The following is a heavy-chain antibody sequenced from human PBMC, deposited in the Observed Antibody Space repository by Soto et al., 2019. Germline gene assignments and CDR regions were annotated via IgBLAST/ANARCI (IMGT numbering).Heavy chain of an antibody. CDR2: ISPNGQGI. V-gene: IGHV3-23*01. Sequence: EVKLLESGGGLVQPGGSLRLSCGVSGFTVTSNGVSWVRQAPGKGLEWVSAISPNGQGIWYADSVKGRFTISRDISRNTVFLQMDSLRAEDTALYYCPKDRQYPRDYFHYWGQGTLVTVSS. J-gene: IGHJ4*02. CDR3: PKDRQYPRDYFHY. D-gene: IGHD4-4*01. CDR1: GFTVTSNG.